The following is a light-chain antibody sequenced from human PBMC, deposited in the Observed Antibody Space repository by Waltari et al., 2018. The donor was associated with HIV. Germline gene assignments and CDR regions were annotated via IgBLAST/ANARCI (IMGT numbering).Light chain of an antibody. CDR3: QVWDSSSDHPV. J-gene: IGLJ2*01. CDR2: DDS. Sequence: SYVLTQPPSVSVAPGQTARITCGGNNIGSKSVHWYQQKAGQAPVLVVYDDSSRPSGIQERFSCSKAGNTATLTISRVEAGDEADYYCQVWDSSSDHPVFGGGTRLT. CDR1: NIGSKS. V-gene: IGLV3-21*02.